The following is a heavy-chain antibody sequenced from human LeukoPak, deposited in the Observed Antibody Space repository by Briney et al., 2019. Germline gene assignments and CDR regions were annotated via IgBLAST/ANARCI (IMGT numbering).Heavy chain of an antibody. CDR1: GGSISSGSYY. CDR2: IYTTGRT. J-gene: IGHJ4*02. D-gene: IGHD3-22*01. V-gene: IGHV4-61*02. CDR3: ARDYFDSSLYLGF. Sequence: SQTLSLTCTVSGGSISSGSYYWSWIRQPAGKGLEWIGRIYTTGRTMYNPSLKSRLTISIDTSKNQFFLKLTSVTAADTAVYYCARDYFDSSLYLGFWGQGTLVTVSS.